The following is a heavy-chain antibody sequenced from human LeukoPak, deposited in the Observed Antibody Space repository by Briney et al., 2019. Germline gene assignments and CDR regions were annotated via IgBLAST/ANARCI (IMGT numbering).Heavy chain of an antibody. D-gene: IGHD3-22*01. CDR1: GFTFSSYG. CDR3: AKDIYYDSSGFEY. J-gene: IGHJ4*02. Sequence: PGGSLRLSCAASGFTFSSYGMHWVRQAPGKGLEWVAVISYDGSNKYYADSVKGRFTISRDNSKNTLYPQMNSLRAEDTAVYYCAKDIYYDSSGFEYWGQGTLVTVSS. V-gene: IGHV3-30*18. CDR2: ISYDGSNK.